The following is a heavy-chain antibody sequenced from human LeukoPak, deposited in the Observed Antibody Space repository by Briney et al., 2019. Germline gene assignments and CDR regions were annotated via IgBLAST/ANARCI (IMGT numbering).Heavy chain of an antibody. Sequence: PGGSLRLSCAASGFTFSDHYMDWVCQAPGRGLEWVGRTRNKANSYTTEYAACVKGRFTISRDDSNNSLYLPMNNLKTEHTAVYYCARPRVGALSFDIWGQGTMVTVSS. D-gene: IGHD1-26*01. CDR2: TRNKANSYTT. J-gene: IGHJ3*02. CDR1: GFTFSDHY. CDR3: ARPRVGALSFDI. V-gene: IGHV3-72*01.